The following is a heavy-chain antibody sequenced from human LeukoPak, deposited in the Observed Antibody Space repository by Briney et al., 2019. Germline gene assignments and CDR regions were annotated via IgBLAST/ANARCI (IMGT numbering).Heavy chain of an antibody. V-gene: IGHV1-46*01. Sequence: ASVKVSCKASEYTFTKYYIHWVRQAPGQGLEWMGMINPSGGSTSYAQKFQDRVTMTRDTSTNTVYMELSSLRSEDTAVYYCARTEPGGARMGEGPYYDILTGYPTLWGMDVWGQGTTVTVSS. CDR1: EYTFTKYY. J-gene: IGHJ6*02. CDR2: INPSGGST. D-gene: IGHD3-9*01. CDR3: ARTEPGGARMGEGPYYDILTGYPTLWGMDV.